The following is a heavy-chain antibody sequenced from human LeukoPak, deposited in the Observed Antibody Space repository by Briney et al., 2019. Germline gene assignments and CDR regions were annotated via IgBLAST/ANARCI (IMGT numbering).Heavy chain of an antibody. CDR3: AKGFGITMVRGVIAAFDI. CDR2: ISGSGGST. Sequence: GGSLRLSCAASGFTFSDYTMNWVRQAPGKGLEWVSAISGSGGSTYYADSVKGRFTISRDNSKNTLYLHMNSLRAEDTAVYYCAKGFGITMVRGVIAAFDIWRQGKMVTVSS. J-gene: IGHJ3*02. D-gene: IGHD3-10*01. V-gene: IGHV3-23*01. CDR1: GFTFSDYT.